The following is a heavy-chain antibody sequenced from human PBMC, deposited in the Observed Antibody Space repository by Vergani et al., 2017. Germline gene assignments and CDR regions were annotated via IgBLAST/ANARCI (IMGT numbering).Heavy chain of an antibody. D-gene: IGHD6-13*01. CDR1: GYTFTNYG. Sequence: QVQLVQSGAEVKKPGASVKVSCKTSGYTFTNYGISWVRQAPGQGLEWMGWISAYNGDTKYAQKLQGRVTMTRDTSTSTGYMELRSMRSDDTAVYYCAKDPPVEISSTWSYYYYYMDVWGKGTTVTVSS. CDR2: ISAYNGDT. CDR3: AKDPPVEISSTWSYYYYYMDV. V-gene: IGHV1-18*01. J-gene: IGHJ6*03.